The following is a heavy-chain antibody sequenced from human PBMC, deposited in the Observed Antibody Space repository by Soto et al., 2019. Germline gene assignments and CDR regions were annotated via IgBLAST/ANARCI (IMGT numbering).Heavy chain of an antibody. Sequence: ASVKVSCKASGYTFTSYGISWVRQAPGQGLEWMGWISAYNGNTNYAQKLQGRVTMTTDTSTSTAYMELRSLRSDDTAVYYCAREDYYDSGGSYGMDVWGQGTTVTVSS. CDR3: AREDYYDSGGSYGMDV. CDR1: GYTFTSYG. V-gene: IGHV1-18*01. CDR2: ISAYNGNT. J-gene: IGHJ6*02. D-gene: IGHD3-22*01.